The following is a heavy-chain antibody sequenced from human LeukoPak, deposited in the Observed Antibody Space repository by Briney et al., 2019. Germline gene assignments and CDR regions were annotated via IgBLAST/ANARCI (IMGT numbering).Heavy chain of an antibody. J-gene: IGHJ4*02. CDR2: IYSGGNT. CDR1: GFTVSRNY. D-gene: IGHD2-15*01. Sequence: GGSLRLSCAASGFTVSRNYMSGVRQAPGKGLEWVSVIYSGGNTYYADSVKGRFTISRDNSKNTLYLQINSLRAEDTAVYYCAKEGEAGSHFDFWGQGTLVTVSS. CDR3: AKEGEAGSHFDF. V-gene: IGHV3-53*01.